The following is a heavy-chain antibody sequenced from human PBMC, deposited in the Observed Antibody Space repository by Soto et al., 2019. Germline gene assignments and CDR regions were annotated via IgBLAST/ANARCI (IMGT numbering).Heavy chain of an antibody. V-gene: IGHV1-2*04. Sequence: ASVKVSCKASGYTFTGYYMHWVRQAPGQGLEWMGWINPNSGGTNCAQKFQGWVTMTRDTSISTAYIELSRLRSDDTAVYYCARSRGSSSYYYGMDVWGQGTTVTVS. J-gene: IGHJ6*02. CDR2: INPNSGGT. CDR3: ARSRGSSSYYYGMDV. CDR1: GYTFTGYY. D-gene: IGHD6-6*01.